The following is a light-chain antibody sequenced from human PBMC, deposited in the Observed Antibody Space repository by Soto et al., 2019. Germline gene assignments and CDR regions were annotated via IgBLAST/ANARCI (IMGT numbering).Light chain of an antibody. CDR2: DVS. Sequence: SQAASPPSASVRSFHTIPGHAPRSISPWLAWYQQRPGKAPKLLIYDVSSLQSGVPSRFSGSVSWTEFTLTISSLQPDDFATYATYLCKTDPRRPFGGGTKVDIK. CDR1: RSISPW. CDR3: YLCKTDPRRP. V-gene: IGKV1-5*01. J-gene: IGKJ4*02.